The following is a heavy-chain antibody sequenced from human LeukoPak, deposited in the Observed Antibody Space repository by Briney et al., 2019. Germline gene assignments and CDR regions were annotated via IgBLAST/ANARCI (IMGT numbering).Heavy chain of an antibody. CDR2: VSTYIANT. V-gene: IGHV1-18*01. J-gene: IGHJ6*02. CDR1: GYTFTTYG. CDR3: ARDSPLPAAITDYHYGMDV. D-gene: IGHD2-2*01. Sequence: GASVKVSCKASGYTFTTYGISWVRQAPGQGLEWMGWVSTYIANTNYAQKPQGRVTMTTDTSTSTAYMELRSLRSDDTAVYYCARDSPLPAAITDYHYGMDVWGQGTPVTVSS.